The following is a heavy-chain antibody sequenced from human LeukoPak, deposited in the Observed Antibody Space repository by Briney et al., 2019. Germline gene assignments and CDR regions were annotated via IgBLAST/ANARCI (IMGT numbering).Heavy chain of an antibody. CDR2: ISSSSSYI. V-gene: IGHV3-21*01. J-gene: IGHJ4*02. D-gene: IGHD3-16*01. Sequence: PGGSLRLSCAASGFTFSSYSMNWVRQAPGEGLGWVSSISSSSSYIYYADSVKGRFTISRDNAKNSLYLQMNSLRAEDTAVYYCARDSDDYEGFDYWGQGTLVTVSS. CDR3: ARDSDDYEGFDY. CDR1: GFTFSSYS.